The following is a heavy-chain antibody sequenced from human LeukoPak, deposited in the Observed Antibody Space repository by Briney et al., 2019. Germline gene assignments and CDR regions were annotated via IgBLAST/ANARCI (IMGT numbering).Heavy chain of an antibody. J-gene: IGHJ4*02. CDR3: ARHYCGGDCHFDY. Sequence: SETLSLTCTVSGGSISSSSYYWGWIRQPPGKGLEWIGYIYYSGSTNYNPSLKSRVTISVDTSKNQFSLKLSSVTAADTAVYYCARHYCGGDCHFDYWGQGTLVTVSS. D-gene: IGHD2-21*02. CDR1: GGSISSSSYY. CDR2: IYYSGST. V-gene: IGHV4-61*05.